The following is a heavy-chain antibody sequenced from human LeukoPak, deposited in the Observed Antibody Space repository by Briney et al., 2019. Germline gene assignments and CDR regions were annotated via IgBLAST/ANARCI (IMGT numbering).Heavy chain of an antibody. Sequence: GGSLRLSCAASGFTFSSYSMNWVRQAPGKGLEWVSYISTSSTNIYYADSVKGRFTISRDNDKSSLYLQMNSLRDEDTAVYYCARGSTSGWYYWGQGTLVTVSS. J-gene: IGHJ4*02. CDR3: ARGSTSGWYY. D-gene: IGHD6-19*01. CDR1: GFTFSSYS. CDR2: ISTSSTNI. V-gene: IGHV3-48*02.